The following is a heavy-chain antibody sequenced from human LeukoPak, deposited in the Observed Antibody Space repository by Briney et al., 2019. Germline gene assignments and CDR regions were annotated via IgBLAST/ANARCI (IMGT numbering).Heavy chain of an antibody. D-gene: IGHD3-9*01. J-gene: IGHJ4*02. CDR2: INHSGST. CDR3: ARGDFDWLLLY. CDR1: GGSFSGYY. V-gene: IGHV4-34*01. Sequence: PSETLSLTCAVYGGSFSGYYWSWIRQPPGKGLEWIGEINHSGSTNYNPSLKSRVTISVDTSKNQFSLKLSSVTAADTAVYYCARGDFDWLLLYWGQGTLVTVS.